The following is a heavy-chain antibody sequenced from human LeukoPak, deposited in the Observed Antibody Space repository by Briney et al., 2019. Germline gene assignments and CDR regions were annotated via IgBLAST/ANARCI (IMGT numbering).Heavy chain of an antibody. Sequence: ASVKVSCKASGYTFTSYGISWVRQAPGQGLEWMGWISAYNGNTNYAQKLQGRVTMTTDTSTSTAYMELRSLRSDDTAVYYCARADGSGRITREDAFDIWGQGTMVTVSS. D-gene: IGHD3-10*01. V-gene: IGHV1-18*01. CDR1: GYTFTSYG. CDR3: ARADGSGRITREDAFDI. J-gene: IGHJ3*02. CDR2: ISAYNGNT.